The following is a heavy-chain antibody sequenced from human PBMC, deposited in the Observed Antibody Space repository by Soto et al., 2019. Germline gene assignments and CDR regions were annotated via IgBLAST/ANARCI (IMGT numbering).Heavy chain of an antibody. D-gene: IGHD2-15*01. CDR2: ISGSSGIT. Sequence: EVQLLESGGCLVQPGGSLRLSCAASGFTFSNYAMTWVRQAPGKGLEWVSAISGSSGITYYASSVKGRFTISRDNSKNPLFLQMNSLRAEDTGVYYCANTPVGAALPNFGYWGQGTLVNVFS. V-gene: IGHV3-23*01. CDR1: GFTFSNYA. J-gene: IGHJ4*02. CDR3: ANTPVGAALPNFGY.